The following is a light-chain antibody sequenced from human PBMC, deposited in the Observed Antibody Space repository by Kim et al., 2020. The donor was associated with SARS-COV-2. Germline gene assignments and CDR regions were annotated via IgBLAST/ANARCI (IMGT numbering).Light chain of an antibody. V-gene: IGKV1-9*01. CDR3: QQLSSFIT. CDR2: AAS. CDR1: QDISSY. J-gene: IGKJ5*01. Sequence: SASVGDRVTITCRASQDISSYLAWYQQKPGKAPKLLIYAASTLQSGVPSRFSGSGSGTEFTLTITSLQTEDFATYYCQQLSSFITFGQGTRLEIK.